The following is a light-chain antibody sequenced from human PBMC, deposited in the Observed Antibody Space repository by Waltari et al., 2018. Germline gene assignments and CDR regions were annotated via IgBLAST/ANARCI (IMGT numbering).Light chain of an antibody. Sequence: SYVVTQPPSVSVAPGQTARISFGGTAFGRQPVHWYQQKQGQAPVLVVFDDRFRPSGIPGRFSGSNSGNTATLTINRVEAGDEADYYCQVWDSRSDHVVFGGGTKLTLL. V-gene: IGLV3-21*02. CDR3: QVWDSRSDHVV. CDR1: AFGRQP. J-gene: IGLJ3*02. CDR2: DDR.